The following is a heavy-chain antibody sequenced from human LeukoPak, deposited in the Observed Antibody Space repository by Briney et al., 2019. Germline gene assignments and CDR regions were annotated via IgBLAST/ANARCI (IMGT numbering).Heavy chain of an antibody. Sequence: GGSLRLSCAASGFTFSSYWMSWVRQAPGKGLEWVANIKQDGSEKYYVDPVKGRFTISRDNAKNSLYLQMNSLRAEDTAVYYCAREPEGYYFDYWGQGTLVTVSS. D-gene: IGHD1-14*01. CDR3: AREPEGYYFDY. CDR1: GFTFSSYW. CDR2: IKQDGSEK. J-gene: IGHJ4*02. V-gene: IGHV3-7*01.